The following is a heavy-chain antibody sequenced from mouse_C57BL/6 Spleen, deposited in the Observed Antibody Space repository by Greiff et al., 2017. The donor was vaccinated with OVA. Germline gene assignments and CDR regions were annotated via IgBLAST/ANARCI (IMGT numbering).Heavy chain of an antibody. CDR3: TAYSSGYYYYAMDY. V-gene: IGHV14-1*01. CDR1: GFNIKDYY. D-gene: IGHD3-2*02. J-gene: IGHJ4*01. CDR2: IDPEDGDT. Sequence: EVQLQQSGAELVRPGASVKLSCTASGFNIKDYYMHWVKQRPEQGLEWIGRIDPEDGDTEYAPKFQGKATVTADTSSNTAYLQLSSLTSEDTAVYYCTAYSSGYYYYAMDYWGQGTSVTVSS.